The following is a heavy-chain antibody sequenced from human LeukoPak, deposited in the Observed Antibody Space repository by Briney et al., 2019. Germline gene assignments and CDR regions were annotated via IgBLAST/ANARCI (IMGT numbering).Heavy chain of an antibody. Sequence: PSETLSLTCTVSGDSISSGDYYWSWIRQPAGKGLEWIGRIYTSGSTNYNPSLKSRVTMSVDTSKNQFSLKLSSVTAADTAVYYCARDQYYYDRSGYYAFDIWGQGTMVTVSS. CDR3: ARDQYYYDRSGYYAFDI. CDR1: GDSISSGDYY. J-gene: IGHJ3*02. V-gene: IGHV4-61*02. CDR2: IYTSGST. D-gene: IGHD3-22*01.